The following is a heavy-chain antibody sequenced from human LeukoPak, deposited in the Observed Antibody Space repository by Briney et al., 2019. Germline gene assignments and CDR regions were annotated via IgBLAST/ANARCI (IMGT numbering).Heavy chain of an antibody. CDR3: ARGITGTVDY. D-gene: IGHD1-20*01. Sequence: SETLSLTCTVSGGSFSSHYWSWIRQPPGKELEWIGYIFYSGSTNYNPSLKSRVTISIDTSKNQLSLKLSSVTAADTAVYYCARGITGTVDYWGQGTLVTVSS. CDR1: GGSFSSHY. V-gene: IGHV4-59*08. J-gene: IGHJ4*02. CDR2: IFYSGST.